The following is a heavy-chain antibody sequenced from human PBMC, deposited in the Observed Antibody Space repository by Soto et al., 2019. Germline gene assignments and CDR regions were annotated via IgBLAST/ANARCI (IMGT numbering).Heavy chain of an antibody. Sequence: QAQLVQSGPEVKEPGASVKVSCKASGYTFSSCVIYWVRQATGQGLEWMGWISPLNAKTRYAQSLQSRVTLTPDTNPSTDYMDLRSLSSDDTAVYYCVREAGDYDWYFDLWRRGTPVTVSS. CDR3: VREAGDYDWYFDL. V-gene: IGHV1-18*01. CDR2: ISPLNAKT. J-gene: IGHJ2*01. CDR1: GYTFSSCV. D-gene: IGHD4-17*01.